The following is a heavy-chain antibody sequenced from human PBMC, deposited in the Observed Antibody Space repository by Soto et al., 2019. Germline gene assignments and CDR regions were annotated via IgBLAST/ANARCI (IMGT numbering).Heavy chain of an antibody. V-gene: IGHV4-31*03. D-gene: IGHD3-3*02. CDR1: GGSISSGGYY. Sequence: LSLTCTVSGGSISSGGYYWSWIRQHPGKGLEWIGYSYYSGITYYNPSLKSRVIISRDTSKNQFSLELSSVTAADTAVYYCASPKIAFYNWFDPWGQGTLVTVSS. CDR3: ASPKIAFYNWFDP. J-gene: IGHJ5*02. CDR2: SYYSGIT.